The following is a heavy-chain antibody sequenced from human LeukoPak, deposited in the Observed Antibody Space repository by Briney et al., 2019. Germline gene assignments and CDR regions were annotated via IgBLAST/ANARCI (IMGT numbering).Heavy chain of an antibody. V-gene: IGHV1-18*01. CDR3: ARDSGRYCSSTSCYYGMDV. Sequence: ASVKVSCKASGYSFSNYVITWVRQAPGQGLEWMGWISVYNGNTKYAQKFQGRVTMTTDTPTSTAYMELRSLRFDDTAVYYCARDSGRYCSSTSCYYGMDVWGQGTTVTVSS. CDR2: ISVYNGNT. CDR1: GYSFSNYV. J-gene: IGHJ6*02. D-gene: IGHD2-2*01.